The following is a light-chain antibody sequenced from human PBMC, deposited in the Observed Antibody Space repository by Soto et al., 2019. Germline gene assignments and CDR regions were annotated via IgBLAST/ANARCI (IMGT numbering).Light chain of an antibody. CDR3: MQSLQTPPYT. CDR2: LGS. CDR1: QSLLHSNGYNY. J-gene: IGKJ2*01. V-gene: IGKV2-28*01. Sequence: DIVMTQSPLSLPVTPGEPASISCRSSQSLLHSNGYNYLDWYLQKPGQSPQLLIYLGSNRASGVPDRLSGSGSGRDFTLKISRVEAEDVGVSYCMQSLQTPPYTFGQGTKLEIK.